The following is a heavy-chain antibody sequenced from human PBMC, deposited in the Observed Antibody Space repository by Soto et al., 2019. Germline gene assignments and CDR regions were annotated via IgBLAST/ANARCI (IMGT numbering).Heavy chain of an antibody. CDR1: GFTFRSYV. V-gene: IGHV3-33*05. CDR2: TSYDGSNN. Sequence: QVQLAESGGGVVQPGTSLRLSCVGSGFTFRSYVIHWVRQAPGKGLEWVALTSYDGSNNLYGDSVKGRFTISRDNSRNTVELQMDSLRLEDTALYYCARWGTTGGLDVWGQGTLVSVSS. J-gene: IGHJ4*02. CDR3: ARWGTTGGLDV. D-gene: IGHD3-16*01.